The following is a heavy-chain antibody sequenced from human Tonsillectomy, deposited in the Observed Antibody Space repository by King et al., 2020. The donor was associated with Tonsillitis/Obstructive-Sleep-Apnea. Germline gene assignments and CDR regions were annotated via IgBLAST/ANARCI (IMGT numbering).Heavy chain of an antibody. D-gene: IGHD2-15*01. CDR1: GYTFTGYY. CDR2: INPNSGGT. J-gene: IGHJ3*02. Sequence: IQLVQSGAEVKKPGASVKVSCKASGYTFTGYYMHWVRQAPGQGLEWMGRINPNSGGTNYAQKFQGRVTMTRDTSISTAYMERSRLRSDDTAVYYCARDLGYCSGGSCYSGVSFDIWGQGTMVTVSS. V-gene: IGHV1-2*06. CDR3: ARDLGYCSGGSCYSGVSFDI.